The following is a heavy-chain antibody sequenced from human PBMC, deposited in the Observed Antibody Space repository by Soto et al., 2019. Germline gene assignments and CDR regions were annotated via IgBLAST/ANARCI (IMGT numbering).Heavy chain of an antibody. J-gene: IGHJ4*02. V-gene: IGHV3-23*01. Sequence: GGSLKLSCAASGFTFSSYVMSWVRQAPGKGLEWVSAISGSGGSTYYGDPVKGRFTISRDNSKNTLYLQMNSLRAEDTAVYYCAKVRADYYDSSGPIDYWGQGTLVTVSS. CDR3: AKVRADYYDSSGPIDY. D-gene: IGHD3-22*01. CDR2: ISGSGGST. CDR1: GFTFSSYV.